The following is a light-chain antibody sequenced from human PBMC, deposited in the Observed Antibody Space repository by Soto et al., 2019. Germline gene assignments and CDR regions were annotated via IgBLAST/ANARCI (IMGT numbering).Light chain of an antibody. V-gene: IGKV1-5*03. CDR3: KQYNNYSPSWT. Sequence: DIQMTQSPSTLSASVGDRVTITCRASQRISNWLARYQQKPGKAPKLLIYNASSLESGVPSRFSSNRSGTKYTHTTSSLVHDDFVSYYCKQYNNYSPSWTFGQGTKVYIK. J-gene: IGKJ1*01. CDR2: NAS. CDR1: QRISNW.